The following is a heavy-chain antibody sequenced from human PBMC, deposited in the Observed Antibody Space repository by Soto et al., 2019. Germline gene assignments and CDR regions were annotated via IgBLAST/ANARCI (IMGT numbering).Heavy chain of an antibody. Sequence: ASVKVSCKASGYTFTSYAMHWVRQAPGQRLEWMGWINAGNGNTKYSQKFQGRVTITRDTSASTAYMELSSLRSEDTAVYYCARSEDSSGWFPEQGNWFDPWGQGTLVTVSS. V-gene: IGHV1-3*01. D-gene: IGHD6-19*01. J-gene: IGHJ5*02. CDR3: ARSEDSSGWFPEQGNWFDP. CDR2: INAGNGNT. CDR1: GYTFTSYA.